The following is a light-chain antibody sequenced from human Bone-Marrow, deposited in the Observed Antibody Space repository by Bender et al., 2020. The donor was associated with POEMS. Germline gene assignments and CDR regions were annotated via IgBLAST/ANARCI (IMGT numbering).Light chain of an antibody. J-gene: IGLJ3*02. Sequence: SYVLTQPPSVSVAPGQTARITCGGNNIGRKSVHWYQQKPGQAPVLVVYRDSDRPSGIPERFSVSNSGNTATLTISGLQADDEGDYYCTSYTASSTLLFGGGTKLTVL. CDR2: RDS. CDR3: TSYTASSTLL. CDR1: NIGRKS. V-gene: IGLV3-21*02.